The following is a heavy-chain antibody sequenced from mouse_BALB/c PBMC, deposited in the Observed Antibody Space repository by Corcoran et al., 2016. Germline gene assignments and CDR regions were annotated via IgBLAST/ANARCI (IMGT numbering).Heavy chain of an antibody. CDR3: ARRGNHGAMDY. Sequence: QAQLQQSGAELMKPGASVKISCKATGYTFSSYWIEWVKQRPGHGLEWIGEILPGSGSTNYDEKFKDKATFTADTSSNTAFMQLSSLTSEDSAVYYCARRGNHGAMDYWGQGTSVTVSS. CDR2: ILPGSGST. D-gene: IGHD6-1*01. V-gene: IGHV1-9*01. CDR1: GYTFSSYW. J-gene: IGHJ4*01.